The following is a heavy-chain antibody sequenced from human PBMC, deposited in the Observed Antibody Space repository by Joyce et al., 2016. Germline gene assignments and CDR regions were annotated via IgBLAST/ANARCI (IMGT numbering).Heavy chain of an antibody. J-gene: IGHJ3*02. V-gene: IGHV3-15*01. CDR2: IKSKTDGGTT. CDR1: GFTFSNTC. CDR3: STNTVLGDAFDI. D-gene: IGHD4-17*01. Sequence: VLLVESGGGLVKPGGSLRLSCAASGFTFSNTCMTWVRQAPGKGREWVGRIKSKTDGGTTDYAAPVKGRFTISRDDSKKTLYLQMHGLKIEDTAVYYCSTNTVLGDAFDIWGQGTMVSVSS.